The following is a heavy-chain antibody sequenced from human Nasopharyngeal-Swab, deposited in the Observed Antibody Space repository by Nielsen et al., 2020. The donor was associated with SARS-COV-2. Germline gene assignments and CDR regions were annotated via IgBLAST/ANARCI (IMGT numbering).Heavy chain of an antibody. CDR3: AKEVAAAIGEYYFDY. CDR2: ISGSGGST. D-gene: IGHD6-13*01. J-gene: IGHJ4*02. Sequence: GESLKISCAASGFPFRSYAMSWVRQAPGKGLEWVSAISGSGGSTYYADSVKGRFTISRDNSKNTLYLQMNSLRAEDTAVYYCAKEVAAAIGEYYFDYWGQGTLVTVSS. V-gene: IGHV3-23*01. CDR1: GFPFRSYA.